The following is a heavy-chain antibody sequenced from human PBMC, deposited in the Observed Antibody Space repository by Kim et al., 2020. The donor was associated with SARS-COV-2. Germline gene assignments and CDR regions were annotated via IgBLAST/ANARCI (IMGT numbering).Heavy chain of an antibody. D-gene: IGHD1-26*01. CDR3: AKDVSRISGSYYGFDY. J-gene: IGHJ4*02. CDR2: ISGSGGST. CDR1: GFTFSSYA. Sequence: GGSLRLSCAASGFTFSSYAMSWVRQAPGKGLEWVSAISGSGGSTYYADSVKGRFTISRDNSKNTLYLQMNSLRAEDTAVYYCAKDVSRISGSYYGFDYWGQGTLVTVSS. V-gene: IGHV3-23*01.